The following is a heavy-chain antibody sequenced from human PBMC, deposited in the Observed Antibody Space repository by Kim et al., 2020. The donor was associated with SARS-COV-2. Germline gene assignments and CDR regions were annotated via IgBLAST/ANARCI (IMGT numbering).Heavy chain of an antibody. Sequence: SETLSLTCTVSGGSISSGDYYWSWIRQPPGKGLDWIGYIYYSGSTYYNPSLKSRVTISVDTSRNQFSLKLSSVTAADTAVYYCARDLGYYGSGKTTPWYFDLWGRGTLVTVSS. V-gene: IGHV4-30-4*01. CDR3: ARDLGYYGSGKTTPWYFDL. J-gene: IGHJ2*01. CDR1: GGSISSGDYY. CDR2: IYYSGST. D-gene: IGHD3-10*01.